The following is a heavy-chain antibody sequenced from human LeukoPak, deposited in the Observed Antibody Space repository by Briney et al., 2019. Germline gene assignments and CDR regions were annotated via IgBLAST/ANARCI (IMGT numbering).Heavy chain of an antibody. CDR3: ARGITGRFGGSGSIFHY. CDR1: GYTFTSYD. Sequence: ASVKVSCKASGYTFTSYDINWVRQATGQGLEWMGWMNPNSGNTGYAQKFQGRVTMTRNTSISTAYMELSSLRSEDTAVYYCARGITGRFGGSGSIFHYWGQGTLVTVSS. V-gene: IGHV1-8*01. D-gene: IGHD3-10*01. CDR2: MNPNSGNT. J-gene: IGHJ4*02.